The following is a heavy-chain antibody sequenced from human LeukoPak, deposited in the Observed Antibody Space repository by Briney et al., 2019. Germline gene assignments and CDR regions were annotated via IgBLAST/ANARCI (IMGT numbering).Heavy chain of an antibody. V-gene: IGHV1-46*01. CDR2: INPSGGST. Sequence: ASVTVSCTASGYTFTSYYMHWVRQAPGQGLERMGIINPSGGSTSYAQKFQGRVTMTRDTSTSTVYMELSSLRSEDTAVYYCARDRSLSRDGYNYAPHGAFDIWGQGTMVTVSS. J-gene: IGHJ3*02. CDR3: ARDRSLSRDGYNYAPHGAFDI. CDR1: GYTFTSYY. D-gene: IGHD5-24*01.